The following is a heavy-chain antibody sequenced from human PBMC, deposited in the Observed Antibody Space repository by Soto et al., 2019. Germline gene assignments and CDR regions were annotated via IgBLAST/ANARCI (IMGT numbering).Heavy chain of an antibody. CDR3: ARHPGYYDILTGYTTYYFDY. Sequence: PSETLSLTCTVSGGSIGTYYWSRIRQPPGKGLEWIGYIYYRGNTDYNPSLKSRVTISLDTPKNQFSLKLSSVTAADTAVYYCARHPGYYDILTGYTTYYFDYWGQGILVTVSS. V-gene: IGHV4-59*08. D-gene: IGHD3-9*01. CDR1: GGSIGTYY. CDR2: IYYRGNT. J-gene: IGHJ4*02.